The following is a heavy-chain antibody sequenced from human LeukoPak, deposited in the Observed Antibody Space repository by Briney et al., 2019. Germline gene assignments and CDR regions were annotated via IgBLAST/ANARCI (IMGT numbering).Heavy chain of an antibody. J-gene: IGHJ6*03. Sequence: GGSLRLSCAASGFTFSSYSMNWVRQAPGKGLEWVSSISSSSSYIYYADSVKGRFTISRDNAKNSPYLQMNSLRAEDTAVYYCARVAQAIFGVVTNTYYYYYYMDVWGKGTTVTVSS. CDR3: ARVAQAIFGVVTNTYYYYYYMDV. CDR2: ISSSSSYI. CDR1: GFTFSSYS. V-gene: IGHV3-21*01. D-gene: IGHD3-3*01.